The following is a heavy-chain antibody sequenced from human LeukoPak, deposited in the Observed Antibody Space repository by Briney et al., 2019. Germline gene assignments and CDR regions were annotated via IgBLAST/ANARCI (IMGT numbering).Heavy chain of an antibody. V-gene: IGHV6-1*01. CDR3: AREGGHYYYIDV. J-gene: IGHJ6*03. CDR2: TYYRSKWSS. Sequence: PSQTLSLTCAISGDSVSSNSAAWHWLRQSPSRGLESLGRTYYRSKWSSDYAVSVKSRITIKPDTSKNQFSLQLNSVTPEDTAVYFCAREGGHYYYIDVWGKGTTVTVSS. CDR1: GDSVSSNSAA. D-gene: IGHD3-16*01.